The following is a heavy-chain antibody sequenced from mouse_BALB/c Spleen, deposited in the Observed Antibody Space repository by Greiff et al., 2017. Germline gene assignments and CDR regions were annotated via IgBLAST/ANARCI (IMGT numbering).Heavy chain of an antibody. Sequence: QVQLKQSGAELVKPWASVKLSCKASGYTFTSYYMYWVKQRPGQGLDWIGDINPSNGGTNFNEKFKSKATLTVDKSSSTAYMQLSSLTSEDSAVYYCTRSGNYGADYWGQGTTLTVSS. CDR2: INPSNGGT. CDR3: TRSGNYGADY. V-gene: IGHV1-53*01. CDR1: GYTFTSYY. J-gene: IGHJ2*01. D-gene: IGHD2-1*01.